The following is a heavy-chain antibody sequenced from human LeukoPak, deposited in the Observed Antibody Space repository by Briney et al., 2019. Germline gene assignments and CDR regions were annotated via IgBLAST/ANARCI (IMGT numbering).Heavy chain of an antibody. V-gene: IGHV4-34*01. CDR1: GGSFSGYY. Sequence: SGTLSLTCAVYGGSFSGYYWSWIRQPPGKGLEWIGEINHSGSTNYNPSLKSRVTISVDTSKNQFSLKLSSVTAADTAVYYCASVFRAYDILTGYYPPPYNWFDPWGQGTLVTVSS. CDR3: ASVFRAYDILTGYYPPPYNWFDP. J-gene: IGHJ5*02. D-gene: IGHD3-9*01. CDR2: INHSGST.